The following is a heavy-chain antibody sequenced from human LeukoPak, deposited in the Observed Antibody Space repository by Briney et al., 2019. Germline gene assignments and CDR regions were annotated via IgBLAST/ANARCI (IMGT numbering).Heavy chain of an antibody. CDR2: ISGDGVST. Sequence: GGSLRLSCVASGLPIADFAMHWVRQAPGKGLEWVSLISGDGVSTFYADSVKGRFSISRDNSENSLSLEMNSPRTEDTAMYYCARESGKFDYWGQGTLVAVSS. J-gene: IGHJ4*02. CDR3: ARESGKFDY. CDR1: GLPIADFA. V-gene: IGHV3-43*02.